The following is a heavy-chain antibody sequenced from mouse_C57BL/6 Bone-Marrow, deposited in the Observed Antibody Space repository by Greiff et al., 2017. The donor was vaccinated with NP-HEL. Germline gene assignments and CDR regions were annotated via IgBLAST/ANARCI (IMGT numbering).Heavy chain of an antibody. Sequence: VKLQQPGAELVMPGASVKLSCKASGYTFTSYWMHWVKQRPGQGLEWIGEIDPSDSYTNYNQKFKGKSTLTVDKSSSTAYMQLSSLTSEDSAVYYCARDLYYYGSSYDYAMDYWGQGTSVTVSS. D-gene: IGHD1-1*01. CDR1: GYTFTSYW. J-gene: IGHJ4*01. CDR2: IDPSDSYT. V-gene: IGHV1-69*01. CDR3: ARDLYYYGSSYDYAMDY.